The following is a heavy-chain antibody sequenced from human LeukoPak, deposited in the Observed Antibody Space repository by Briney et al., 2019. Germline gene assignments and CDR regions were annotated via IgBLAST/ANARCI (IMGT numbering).Heavy chain of an antibody. Sequence: GGSLRLSCAASGFTFSSYSMNWVRQAPGKGLEWVSSISSSSSYIYYADSVKGRFTISRDNAKNSLYLQMNSLRAEDTAVYYCAREYSYYDSSGYYYVPYFDYWGQGTLVTVSS. D-gene: IGHD3-22*01. V-gene: IGHV3-21*04. CDR1: GFTFSSYS. J-gene: IGHJ4*02. CDR3: AREYSYYDSSGYYYVPYFDY. CDR2: ISSSSSYI.